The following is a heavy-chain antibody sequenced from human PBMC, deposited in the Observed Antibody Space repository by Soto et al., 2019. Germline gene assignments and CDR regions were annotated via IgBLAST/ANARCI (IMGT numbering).Heavy chain of an antibody. D-gene: IGHD6-19*01. J-gene: IGHJ6*02. Sequence: PESLSLTCAVYGESLSGHSWNWVRQPPGKGLEWVGEIDQIGSSNYNPTLKSRANISVDTSQNNFSLRLSSMTAADTGVYYCAREDSSGWSGESLDVWGQGTTVTVSS. CDR1: GESLSGHS. CDR2: IDQIGSS. CDR3: AREDSSGWSGESLDV. V-gene: IGHV4-34*01.